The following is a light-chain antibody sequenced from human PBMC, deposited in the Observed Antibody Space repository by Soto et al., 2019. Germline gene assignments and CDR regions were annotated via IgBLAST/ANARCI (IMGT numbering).Light chain of an antibody. CDR1: SSNIGAGHD. V-gene: IGLV1-40*01. J-gene: IGLJ1*01. CDR2: GNG. CDR3: SSYRSSGTLLV. Sequence: QSVLTQPPSVSGAPGQRVTISCTGSSSNIGAGHDVHWYQHLPGTAPKLLIYGNGNRPSGVPDRFSGSKSGTSASLAITGLQAEDEADYYCSSYRSSGTLLVFGTGTKVTVL.